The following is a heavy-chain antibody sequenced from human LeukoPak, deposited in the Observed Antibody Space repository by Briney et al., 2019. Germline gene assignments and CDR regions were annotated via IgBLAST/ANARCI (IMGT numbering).Heavy chain of an antibody. Sequence: ASVTVSFTSSGYTFTKYGITWVRQAPGQGLEWMGWISPYNGNRNYAQKLQDRVTMTTDTSTSTAYMELRSLRSDDTAVYYCARGRGVYASSSTTFDYWGQGTLVTVSS. CDR3: ARGRGVYASSSTTFDY. V-gene: IGHV1-18*01. CDR1: GYTFTKYG. J-gene: IGHJ4*02. CDR2: ISPYNGNR. D-gene: IGHD6-6*01.